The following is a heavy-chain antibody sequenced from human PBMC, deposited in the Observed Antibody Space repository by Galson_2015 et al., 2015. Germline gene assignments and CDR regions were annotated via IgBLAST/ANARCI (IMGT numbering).Heavy chain of an antibody. CDR3: ARDPLWDRTVGFDY. D-gene: IGHD3-16*01. CDR2: INSDGTDK. V-gene: IGHV3-74*01. Sequence: SLRLSCAASGFTFSSDWMHWVRHAPGKGLVWVSRINSDGTDKTYADSVKGRFTISRDNAKNTLYLQMHSLRAEDTAVYYCARDPLWDRTVGFDYWGQGTLVTVSS. CDR1: GFTFSSDW. J-gene: IGHJ4*02.